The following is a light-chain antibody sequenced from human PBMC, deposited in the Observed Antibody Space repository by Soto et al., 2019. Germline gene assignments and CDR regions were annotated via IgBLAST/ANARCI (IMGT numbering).Light chain of an antibody. CDR2: LEGSGSY. Sequence: QTVVTQSSSASASLGSSVKLTCTLSSGHSSYIIAWHQQQPGKAPRYLMKLEGSGSYNKGCGVPDRFSGSSSGADRYLTISNLQSEDEADYYCETWDSNPHVVFGGGTKVTVL. CDR1: SGHSSYI. J-gene: IGLJ2*01. CDR3: ETWDSNPHVV. V-gene: IGLV4-60*03.